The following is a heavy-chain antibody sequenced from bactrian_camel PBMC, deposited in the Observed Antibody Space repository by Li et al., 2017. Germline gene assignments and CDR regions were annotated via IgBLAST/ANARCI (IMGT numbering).Heavy chain of an antibody. J-gene: IGHJ6*01. CDR3: AAVTGASRVDCYSGSWKLGTAGY. D-gene: IGHD3*01. CDR1: DYTSKYC. CDR2: TDPDGTT. Sequence: VQLVESGGGSAQAGGSLRLSCKFSDYTSKYCMAWFRQVPGADREGVAVTDPDGTTTYADSVKGRFTASQDNAKNTLYLQMNSLKPEDTAMYYCAAVTGASRVDCYSGSWKLGTAGYRGQGTQVTVS. V-gene: IGHV3S9*01.